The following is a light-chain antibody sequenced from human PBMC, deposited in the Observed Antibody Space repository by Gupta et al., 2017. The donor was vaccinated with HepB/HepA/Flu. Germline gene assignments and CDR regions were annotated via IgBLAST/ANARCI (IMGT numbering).Light chain of an antibody. CDR1: QDISNY. CDR3: QQYDNPPPLST. Sequence: DIQMTQSPSSLSASVGDRVTITCQASQDISNYLNWYQQKPGKAPKLLIYDASNLETGVPSRFSGSRSGTDFTFTISSLQPEDIATYYCQQYDNPPPLSTFGPGTKVDI. V-gene: IGKV1-33*01. J-gene: IGKJ3*01. CDR2: DAS.